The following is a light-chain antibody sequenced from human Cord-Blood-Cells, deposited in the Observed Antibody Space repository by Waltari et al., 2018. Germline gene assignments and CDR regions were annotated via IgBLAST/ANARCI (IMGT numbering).Light chain of an antibody. V-gene: IGLV2-23*01. Sequence: ARTQPESVSGPPRQEIPIPCTGTSRDVGRYPLVSWYQQHPGKAPKLMIYEDRKRPSGVPNRFSGSKSGNTAPLTISGLQAEDEADYYFCSYAGSNTGVFGCGTKLTVL. CDR2: EDR. J-gene: IGLJ3*02. CDR3: CSYAGSNTGV. CDR1: SRDVGRYPL.